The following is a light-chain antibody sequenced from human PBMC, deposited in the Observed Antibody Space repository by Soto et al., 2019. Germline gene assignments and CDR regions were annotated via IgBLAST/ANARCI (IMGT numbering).Light chain of an antibody. CDR2: DNN. Sequence: QSVLTQPPSVSAAPGQKVTISCSGGSSNIGNSYVSWYQQLPGTAPKLLIYDNNKRPSGIPDRFSGSKSGTSATLGITGLQTGDEADYYCGTWDSSLRGGVFGTGTTVTVL. CDR3: GTWDSSLRGGV. V-gene: IGLV1-51*01. J-gene: IGLJ1*01. CDR1: SSNIGNSY.